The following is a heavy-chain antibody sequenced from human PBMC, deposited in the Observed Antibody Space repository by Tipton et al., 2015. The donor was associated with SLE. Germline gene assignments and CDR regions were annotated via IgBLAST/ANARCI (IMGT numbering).Heavy chain of an antibody. CDR2: INHSGST. CDR1: GGSISSHY. V-gene: IGHV4-34*01. J-gene: IGHJ4*02. Sequence: TLSLTCTVSGGSISSHYWSWIRQPPGKGLEWIGEINHSGSTNYNPSLKSRVTISVDTSKNQFSLKLSSVTAADTAVYYCASGTIESFDYWGQGTLVTVSS. CDR3: ASGTIESFDY. D-gene: IGHD3-9*01.